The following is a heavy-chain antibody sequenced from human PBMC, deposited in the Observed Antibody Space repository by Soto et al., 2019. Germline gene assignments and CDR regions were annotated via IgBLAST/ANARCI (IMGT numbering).Heavy chain of an antibody. J-gene: IGHJ4*02. CDR2: ISGSGGST. V-gene: IGHV3-23*01. Sequence: WGSLTLSCAASEFTFSSYSMSWVRQAPGRGLEWVSAISGSGGSTYYADSVKGRYTISRDNSKNTQSLQMKSLRAEDTAVYYSAKDRVVRYYDSSGYHKVRSPLDYRGEGPLF. CDR1: EFTFSSYS. CDR3: AKDRVVRYYDSSGYHKVRSPLDY. D-gene: IGHD3-22*01.